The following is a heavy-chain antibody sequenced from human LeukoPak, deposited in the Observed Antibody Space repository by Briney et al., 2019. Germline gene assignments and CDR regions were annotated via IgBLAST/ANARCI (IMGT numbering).Heavy chain of an antibody. J-gene: IGHJ4*02. CDR2: MNPNSGNT. V-gene: IGHV1-8*01. Sequence: GASVKVSCKASGYTFTSYDINWVRQATGQGLEWMGWMNPNSGNTGYAQKFQGRVTMTRNTSISTAYMELSSLRSGDTAVYYCARTGGSGSEIYDASDYWGQGTLVTVSS. CDR3: ARTGGSGSEIYDASDY. CDR1: GYTFTSYD. D-gene: IGHD3-10*01.